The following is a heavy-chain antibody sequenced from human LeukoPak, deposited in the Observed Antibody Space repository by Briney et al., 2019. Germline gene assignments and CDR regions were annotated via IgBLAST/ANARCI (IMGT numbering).Heavy chain of an antibody. CDR2: ISSGGSPV. Sequence: GGSLRLSCAASGFTFSRYSMNWVRQAAGKGLEWVAYISSGGSPVYYADSVKGRFTISRDNAQDSLYLQMNSLRDEDTAVYYCVRDPDALDYWGQGTPVTVSS. V-gene: IGHV3-48*02. J-gene: IGHJ4*02. CDR1: GFTFSRYS. CDR3: VRDPDALDY.